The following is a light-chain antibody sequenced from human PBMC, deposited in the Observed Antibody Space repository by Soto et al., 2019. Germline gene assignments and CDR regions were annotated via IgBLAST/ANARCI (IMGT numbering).Light chain of an antibody. CDR2: EGT. V-gene: IGLV2-23*01. Sequence: QSVLTQPASASGPPGQSIVISCAGSSSDVGSYNLVSWYQQYPGKAPKVIIFEGTKRPSGVSNRFSGSKSGNTASLTISGLQTEDEADYYCCSYAGSRTYVFGSGTKV. CDR3: CSYAGSRTYV. J-gene: IGLJ1*01. CDR1: SSDVGSYNL.